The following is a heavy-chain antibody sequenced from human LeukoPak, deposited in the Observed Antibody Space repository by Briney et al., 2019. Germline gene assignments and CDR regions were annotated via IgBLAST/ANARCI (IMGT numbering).Heavy chain of an antibody. CDR2: ISYDGSNK. Sequence: GRSLRLSCAASGFTFSSYAMHWVRQAPGKGLEWVAVISYDGSNKYYADSVKGRFTISRDNSKNTLYLQMNSLRAEDTAVYYCAKDLHGYSSSWWDYWGQGTLVTVSS. D-gene: IGHD6-13*01. CDR3: AKDLHGYSSSWWDY. CDR1: GFTFSSYA. J-gene: IGHJ4*02. V-gene: IGHV3-30*14.